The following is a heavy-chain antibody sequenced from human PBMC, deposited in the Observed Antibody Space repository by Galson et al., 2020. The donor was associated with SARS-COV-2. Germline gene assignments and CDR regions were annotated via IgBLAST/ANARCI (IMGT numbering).Heavy chain of an antibody. CDR1: GFNFDVYA. Sequence: GESLKISCAASGFNFDVYAFSWVRQAPGKGLEWVAGIPWDGGATGYADSVKGRFTISRDNAKKSLYLQMNSLGAEDTAFYYCVRDQYSAAYDVWGQGTMVTVSS. J-gene: IGHJ3*01. V-gene: IGHV3-20*04. CDR2: IPWDGGAT. CDR3: VRDQYSAAYDV. D-gene: IGHD2-15*01.